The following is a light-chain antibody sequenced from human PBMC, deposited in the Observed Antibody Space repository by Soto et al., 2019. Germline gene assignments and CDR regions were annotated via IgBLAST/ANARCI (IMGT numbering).Light chain of an antibody. CDR3: QQYVNLPHT. V-gene: IGKV1-33*01. Sequence: DIQMTQSPSSLSASVGDRVTITCQASQDISNYLNWYQQKPGKAPKLLIYDASNLETGVPSRFSGSGSGTDFTFTISSLQAEDIATYYCQQYVNLPHTFGQGPKVEI. CDR2: DAS. J-gene: IGKJ1*01. CDR1: QDISNY.